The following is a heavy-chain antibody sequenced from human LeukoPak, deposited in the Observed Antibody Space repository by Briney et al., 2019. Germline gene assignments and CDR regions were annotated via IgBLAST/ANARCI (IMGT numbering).Heavy chain of an antibody. CDR2: IYYSGST. J-gene: IGHJ5*02. Sequence: SETLSLTCTVSGGSISSSSYYWGWIRRPPGKGLEWIGSIYYSGSTYYNPSLKSRVTISVDTSKDQFSLKLSSVTAADTAVYYCARRRTIALNWFDPWGQGTLVTVSS. CDR1: GGSISSSSYY. CDR3: ARRRTIALNWFDP. V-gene: IGHV4-39*01. D-gene: IGHD3-3*02.